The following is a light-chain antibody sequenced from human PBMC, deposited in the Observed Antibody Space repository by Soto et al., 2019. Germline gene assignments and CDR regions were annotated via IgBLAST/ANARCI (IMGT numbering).Light chain of an antibody. CDR1: QSVSSSY. Sequence: NVFTQSPGTPSLSPGEKATLSRTASQSVSSSYLAWYQQKPGQAPRLLIYGASSRATGIPDRFSGSGSGTDFTLTISRLEPEDFAVYYCQQYGNSPWTFGQGTKVDIK. V-gene: IGKV3-20*01. CDR3: QQYGNSPWT. J-gene: IGKJ1*01. CDR2: GAS.